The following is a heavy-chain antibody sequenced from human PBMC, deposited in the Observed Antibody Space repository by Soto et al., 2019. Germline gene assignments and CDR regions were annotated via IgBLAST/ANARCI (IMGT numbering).Heavy chain of an antibody. J-gene: IGHJ4*02. CDR2: IWFDGSKK. CDR3: ARDLNTGYIDY. V-gene: IGHV3-33*01. CDR1: GFTFGRSG. Sequence: QVQMVESGGGVVQPGTSLRLSCVASGFTFGRSGMHWVRQAPGGALEWVAIIWFDGSKKYYADSVKGRLPVSRDNSKNTLYLQMDSLSGDATAVYYCARDLNTGYIDYWGQGTLVTVSS. D-gene: IGHD5-12*01.